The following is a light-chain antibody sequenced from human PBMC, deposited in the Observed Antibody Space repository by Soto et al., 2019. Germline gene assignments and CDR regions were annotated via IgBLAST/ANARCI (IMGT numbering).Light chain of an antibody. V-gene: IGKV1-17*01. CDR2: STS. J-gene: IGKJ2*02. Sequence: DIQMTQSPSSLSASVGDIVTITCRANQGIRDALGWYQQKPGKVPKRLIYSTSRLQSGVPSRFSGSGSETEFTLKISSMQPEDLATYYCLQKSDYPCTFIQGTRL. CDR3: LQKSDYPCT. CDR1: QGIRDA.